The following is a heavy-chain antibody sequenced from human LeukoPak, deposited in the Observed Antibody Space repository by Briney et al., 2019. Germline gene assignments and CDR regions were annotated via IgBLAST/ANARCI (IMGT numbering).Heavy chain of an antibody. CDR1: GFTFSAYG. D-gene: IGHD6-19*01. J-gene: IGHJ4*02. V-gene: IGHV3-30*02. CDR3: AKAGSGWYAPY. Sequence: GGSLRLSCAASGFTFSAYGMQWVRQAPGKGLEWVAFVRYDGNDKYYADSVKGRFTISRDNSKNTVYLQMNSLRAEDTAVYYCAKAGSGWYAPYWGQGTQVTVSS. CDR2: VRYDGNDK.